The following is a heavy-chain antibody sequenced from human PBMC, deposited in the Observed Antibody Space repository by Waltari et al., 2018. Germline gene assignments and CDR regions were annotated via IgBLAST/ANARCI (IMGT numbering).Heavy chain of an antibody. Sequence: QVQLVDSGGGVVQPGRPLSISRSAPGFTSSSYAIQWVRQAPGKGLEWVAVISYDGSNKYYADSVKGRFTISRDNSKNTLYLQMNSLRAEDTAVYYCASRGLFSGSLDYWGQGTLVTVSS. CDR1: GFTSSSYA. J-gene: IGHJ4*02. D-gene: IGHD3-10*01. V-gene: IGHV3-30*01. CDR2: ISYDGSNK. CDR3: ASRGLFSGSLDY.